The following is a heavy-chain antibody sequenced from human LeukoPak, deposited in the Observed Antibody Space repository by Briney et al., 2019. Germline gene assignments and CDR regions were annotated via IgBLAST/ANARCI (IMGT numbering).Heavy chain of an antibody. CDR1: GFTFSSYG. CDR2: IYTGGTA. Sequence: GRSLRLSCAASGFTFSSYGMHWVRQAPGKGLEWVSVIYTGGTAYYADSVKGRFSISRHNSNNTLYLQMNSLRVEDTAVYYCARDRGDSSGYYLDAFDIWGQGTMVTVSS. V-gene: IGHV3-53*04. CDR3: ARDRGDSSGYYLDAFDI. J-gene: IGHJ3*02. D-gene: IGHD3-22*01.